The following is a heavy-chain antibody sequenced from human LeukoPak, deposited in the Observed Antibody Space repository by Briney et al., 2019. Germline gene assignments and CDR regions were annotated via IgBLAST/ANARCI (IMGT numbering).Heavy chain of an antibody. CDR3: ARDGGSGWLY. J-gene: IGHJ4*02. Sequence: PGGSLRLSCAASGFTFTSYWMSWVRQAPGQGLERMANINQDGSEKYYVDSVKGRFTISRDNAKNSLYLQMNSLRAEDTAVYYCARDGGSGWLYWGQGTLVTVSA. CDR1: GFTFTSYW. CDR2: INQDGSEK. D-gene: IGHD6-19*01. V-gene: IGHV3-7*03.